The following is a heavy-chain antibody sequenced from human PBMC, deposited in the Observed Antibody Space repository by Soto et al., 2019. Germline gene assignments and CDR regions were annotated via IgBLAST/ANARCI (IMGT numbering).Heavy chain of an antibody. CDR2: INDGGST. CDR3: ARGPKKLIY. Sequence: QVQLQQWGARLLKPSETLSLTCGVSGGSFSGYYWTWIRQPPGKGLEWIGAINDGGSTNYNPSLKSRVTMSVDTSKNQFSLNLDSVTAADTAVYYCARGPKKLIYWSQGTLVTVSS. J-gene: IGHJ4*02. CDR1: GGSFSGYY. D-gene: IGHD2-8*01. V-gene: IGHV4-34*02.